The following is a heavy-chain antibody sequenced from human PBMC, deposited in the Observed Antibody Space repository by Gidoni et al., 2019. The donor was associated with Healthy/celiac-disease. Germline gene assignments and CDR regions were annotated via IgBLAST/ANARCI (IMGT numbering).Heavy chain of an antibody. V-gene: IGHV3-23*01. CDR1: GFTFISYA. Sequence: EVQLFESGGGLVQPGGSLRLSCAASGFTFISYARSWVRQAPGKGLEWVSALSGSGGSTYYAESWNGRFTISRDNSKNTLYLQMNSLRAEDTAVYYCAKGLEYGDYWGQGTLVTVSS. D-gene: IGHD1-1*01. J-gene: IGHJ4*02. CDR2: LSGSGGST. CDR3: AKGLEYGDY.